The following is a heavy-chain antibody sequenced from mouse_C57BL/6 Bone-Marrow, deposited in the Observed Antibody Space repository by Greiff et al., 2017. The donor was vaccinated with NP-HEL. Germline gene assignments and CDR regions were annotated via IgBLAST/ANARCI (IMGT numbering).Heavy chain of an antibody. Sequence: EVVLVESGGGLVQPGGSLSLSCAASGFTFTDYYMSWVRQPPGKALEWLGFIRNKANGYTTEYSASVKGRFTISRDNSQSILYLQMNALRAEDSATYYCAGITTVVATGYWYFDVWGTGTTVTVSS. D-gene: IGHD1-1*01. J-gene: IGHJ1*03. CDR3: AGITTVVATGYWYFDV. V-gene: IGHV7-3*01. CDR1: GFTFTDYY. CDR2: IRNKANGYTT.